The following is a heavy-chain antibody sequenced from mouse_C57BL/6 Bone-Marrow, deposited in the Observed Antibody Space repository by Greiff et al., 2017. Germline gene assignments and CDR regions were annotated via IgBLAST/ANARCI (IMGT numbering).Heavy chain of an antibody. CDR2: IDPENGDT. CDR1: GFNIKDDY. V-gene: IGHV14-4*01. D-gene: IGHD4-1*01. J-gene: IGHJ1*03. CDR3: TRLGLFYWYFDV. Sequence: EVQLQQSGAELVRPGASVKLSCTASGFNIKDDYMHWVKQRPEQGLEWIGWIDPENGDTEYASKFQGQATITADTSSNTAYLQLSSLTSEDTAVYYCTRLGLFYWYFDVWGTGTTVTVSS.